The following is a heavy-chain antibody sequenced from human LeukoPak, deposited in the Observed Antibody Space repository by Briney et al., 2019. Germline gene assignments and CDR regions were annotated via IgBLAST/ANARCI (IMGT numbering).Heavy chain of an antibody. CDR2: IWYDGSNK. CDR1: GFTFSSYG. D-gene: IGHD6-19*01. CDR3: ARDHQQYSSGWYG. V-gene: IGHV3-33*01. Sequence: GGSLRLSCAASGFTFSSYGMHWVRQAPGKGLEWVAVIWYDGSNKYYADSVKGRFTISRDNSKNTLYLQMNSLRAEDTAVYYCARDHQQYSSGWYGWGQGTLVTVSS. J-gene: IGHJ4*02.